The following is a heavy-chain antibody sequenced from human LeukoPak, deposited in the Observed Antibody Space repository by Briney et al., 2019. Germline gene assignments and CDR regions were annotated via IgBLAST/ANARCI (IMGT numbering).Heavy chain of an antibody. Sequence: PSETPSLTPAVYGGAFSGFYWSWIRPPPGKGLELVGEINHSGSTNYKPSLKSRVTISVDTSKNQFSLRLSSVTAADTAVYYCARQKSITETTAFDYWGQGTLATVSS. CDR3: ARQKSITETTAFDY. D-gene: IGHD1-7*01. J-gene: IGHJ4*02. CDR1: GGAFSGFY. V-gene: IGHV4-34*01. CDR2: INHSGST.